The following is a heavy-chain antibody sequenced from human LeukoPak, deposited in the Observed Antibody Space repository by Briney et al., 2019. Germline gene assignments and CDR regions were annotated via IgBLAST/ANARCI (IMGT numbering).Heavy chain of an antibody. Sequence: GASVKVSCKASGYTFTNYDISWVRQAPGQRLEWMGWINPYDGNTDYAQNLQGRVTMTTDTSTSTAYMELRSLRSDDTAVYYWGGRGGGWYFDLWGRGTLVTVSS. D-gene: IGHD3-16*01. CDR3: GGRGGGWYFDL. J-gene: IGHJ2*01. V-gene: IGHV1-18*01. CDR1: GYTFTNYD. CDR2: INPYDGNT.